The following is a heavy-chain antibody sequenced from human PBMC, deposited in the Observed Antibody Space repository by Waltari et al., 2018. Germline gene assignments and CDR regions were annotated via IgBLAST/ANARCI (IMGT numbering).Heavy chain of an antibody. Sequence: QVQLQQWGAGLLKPSETLSLTCAVYGGSFSGYYWSWIRQPPGKGLEWIGEINHSGSTNYNPSLKSRVTISVDTSKNQFSLKLSSVTAADTAVYYCARKYSMYYFDYWGQGTLVTVSS. D-gene: IGHD6-6*01. CDR1: GGSFSGYY. V-gene: IGHV4-34*01. J-gene: IGHJ4*02. CDR2: INHSGST. CDR3: ARKYSMYYFDY.